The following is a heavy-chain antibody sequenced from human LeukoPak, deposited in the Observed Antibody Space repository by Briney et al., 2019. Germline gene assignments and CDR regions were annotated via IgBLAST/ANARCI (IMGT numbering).Heavy chain of an antibody. CDR3: ARVPEGVVVIPNYYFDY. V-gene: IGHV1-69*05. D-gene: IGHD3-22*01. CDR2: IIPIFGTA. CDR1: VGTFSSYA. J-gene: IGHJ4*02. Sequence: ASVKVSCKASVGTFSSYAISWVRQAPGQGLEWMGRIIPIFGTANYAQKFQGRVTITTDESTSTAYMELSSLRSEDTAVYSCARVPEGVVVIPNYYFDYWGQGTLVTVSS.